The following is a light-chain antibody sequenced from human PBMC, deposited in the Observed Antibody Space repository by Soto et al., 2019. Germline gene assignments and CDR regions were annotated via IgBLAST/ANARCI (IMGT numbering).Light chain of an antibody. Sequence: DIVMTQSPDSLAVSLGERATVNCKSGQSVLYSSDNRNYLAWYQQKPGQSPKLLISWASTRVSGVPDRFSGSGSGTDFTLTISSLQAEDVAVYFCQQYYTNPRTFGQGTKVEIK. V-gene: IGKV4-1*01. J-gene: IGKJ1*01. CDR2: WAS. CDR3: QQYYTNPRT. CDR1: QSVLYSSDNRNY.